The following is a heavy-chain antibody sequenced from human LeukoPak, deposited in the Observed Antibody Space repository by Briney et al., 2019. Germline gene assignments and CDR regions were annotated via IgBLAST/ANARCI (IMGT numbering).Heavy chain of an antibody. CDR1: GFTFSNYG. Sequence: ETGGSLRLTCAASGFTFSNYGMHWVRQAPGKGLEWVAVIWFDGSNEYYADSVKGRFTISRDNSRNTLYLQMNSLRAEDTAVYYCARGDGYNFFFNWGQGTLVTVSS. J-gene: IGHJ4*02. CDR2: IWFDGSNE. D-gene: IGHD5-24*01. V-gene: IGHV3-33*01. CDR3: ARGDGYNFFFN.